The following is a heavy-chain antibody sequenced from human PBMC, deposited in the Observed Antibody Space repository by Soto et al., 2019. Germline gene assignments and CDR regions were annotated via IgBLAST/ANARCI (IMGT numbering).Heavy chain of an antibody. Sequence: PSETLSLTCAVSGYSISSCYYWGWIRQPPGKGLEWIWSIFHSGSTSYNPSLKSRVTISVDTSKNQFSMKLTSVTAADTAVYYCARAWPYSTSSYYLDYWGQGTLVTVSS. CDR2: IFHSGST. J-gene: IGHJ4*02. V-gene: IGHV4-38-2*01. CDR1: GYSISSCYY. CDR3: ARAWPYSTSSYYLDY. D-gene: IGHD2-2*01.